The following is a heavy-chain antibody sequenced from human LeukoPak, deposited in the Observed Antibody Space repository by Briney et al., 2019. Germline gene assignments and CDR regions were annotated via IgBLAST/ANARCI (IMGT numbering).Heavy chain of an antibody. J-gene: IGHJ4*02. CDR1: GYSISSGYY. D-gene: IGHD3-22*01. CDR3: ARESNNYYDSSGYDRFDY. CDR2: IYTSGST. Sequence: SETLSLTCTVSGYSISSGYYWSWIRQPAGKGLEWIGRIYTSGSTNYNPSLKSRVTMSVDTSKNQFSLKLSSVTAADTAVYYCARESNNYYDSSGYDRFDYWGQGTLVTVSS. V-gene: IGHV4-4*07.